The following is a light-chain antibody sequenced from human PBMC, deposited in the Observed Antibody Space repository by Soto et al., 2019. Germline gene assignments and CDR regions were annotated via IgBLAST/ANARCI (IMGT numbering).Light chain of an antibody. Sequence: LTQPASVSGSPGQSITISCTGTTSDVARYNYVSWYQQHPGKASKLIIYDVSNRPSGVSNRFSGSKSGNTASLTISGLQAEDEADYYCNSYTSSSTYVFGTGTKVTVL. CDR3: NSYTSSSTYV. V-gene: IGLV2-14*01. CDR1: TSDVARYNY. J-gene: IGLJ1*01. CDR2: DVS.